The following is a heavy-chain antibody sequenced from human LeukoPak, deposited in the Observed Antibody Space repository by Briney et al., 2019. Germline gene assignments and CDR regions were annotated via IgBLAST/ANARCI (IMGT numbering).Heavy chain of an antibody. CDR2: INWNGGRT. V-gene: IGHV3-20*04. J-gene: IGHJ4*02. CDR3: AREYYGSGSYYNVGY. CDR1: GFXFDDYG. Sequence: PGGSLRLSCAASGFXFDDYGMSWVRQAPGKGLEWVSGINWNGGRTGYADSVKGRFTISRDNAKKSLYVQMNSLRAEDTALYYCAREYYGSGSYYNVGYWGQGTLATVSS. D-gene: IGHD3-10*01.